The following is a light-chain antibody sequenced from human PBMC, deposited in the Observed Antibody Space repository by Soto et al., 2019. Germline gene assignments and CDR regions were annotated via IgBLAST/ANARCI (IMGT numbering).Light chain of an antibody. Sequence: QSVLTQPPSASGTPGQRVTISCSGSSSNIGSETVNWYQQVPGTAPNLLIYANNQRPSGVPDRFSVSRSDSSASLAIGGLQPEAEADYYCAAWDDSLKGWVFGGGTKLTVL. CDR1: SSNIGSET. CDR2: ANN. CDR3: AAWDDSLKGWV. V-gene: IGLV1-44*01. J-gene: IGLJ3*02.